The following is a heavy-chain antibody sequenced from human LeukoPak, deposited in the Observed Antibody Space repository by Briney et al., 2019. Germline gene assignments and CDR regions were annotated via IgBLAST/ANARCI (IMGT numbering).Heavy chain of an antibody. J-gene: IGHJ4*02. CDR2: IHSSGST. CDR3: ARSRGWLQSHPLGY. D-gene: IGHD5-24*01. CDR1: GGSISSSAYH. Sequence: SETLSLTCTVSGGSISSSAYHWGWIRQPPGKGLEWVGSIHSSGSTYYNLSLKSRVTISVDTSKNQFSLKLSSVTAADTAVYYCARSRGWLQSHPLGYWGQGTLVTVSS. V-gene: IGHV4-39*01.